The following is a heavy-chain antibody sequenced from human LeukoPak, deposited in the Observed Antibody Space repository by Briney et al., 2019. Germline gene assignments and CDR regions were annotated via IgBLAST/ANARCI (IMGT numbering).Heavy chain of an antibody. J-gene: IGHJ4*02. CDR3: TTTYYYGSGNYDSDY. CDR2: IKSKTDGGTT. Sequence: PGGSLRLSCAASGFTFSNAWMSWVRQAPGKGLEWVGRIKSKTDGGTTDYAAPVKGRFTISRDDSKNTLYLQMNSLKTEDTAVYYCTTTYYYGSGNYDSDYWGQGTLVTVSS. D-gene: IGHD3-10*01. CDR1: GFTFSNAW. V-gene: IGHV3-15*01.